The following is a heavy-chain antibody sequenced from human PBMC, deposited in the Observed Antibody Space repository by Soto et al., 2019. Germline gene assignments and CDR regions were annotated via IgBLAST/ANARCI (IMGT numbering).Heavy chain of an antibody. J-gene: IGHJ6*02. CDR3: AKRYGSGSYRDFNSYYGMDI. CDR2: ISPTGEQR. Sequence: GGSLRLSCAASRFTFRNYGMSWVRQGPGKGLEWVSGISPTGEQRFYVDSVRGRFFISRDNSQNTLSLEMSNLRADDTAVYYCAKRYGSGSYRDFNSYYGMDIWGQGTSVTVSS. D-gene: IGHD3-10*01. CDR1: RFTFRNYG. V-gene: IGHV3-23*01.